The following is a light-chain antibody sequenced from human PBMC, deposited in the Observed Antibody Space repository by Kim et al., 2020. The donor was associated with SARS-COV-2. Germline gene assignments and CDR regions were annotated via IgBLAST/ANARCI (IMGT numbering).Light chain of an antibody. CDR2: GIN. CDR1: SLRNYR. Sequence: SVALGQKVKISCRGDSLRNYRASWYQQKPGQAPILVFYGINNRPSGIPHRFSGSSSRDTATLTITGTQAEDEADYYCNSRDSSGVVFGGGTKVTVL. J-gene: IGLJ2*01. CDR3: NSRDSSGVV. V-gene: IGLV3-19*01.